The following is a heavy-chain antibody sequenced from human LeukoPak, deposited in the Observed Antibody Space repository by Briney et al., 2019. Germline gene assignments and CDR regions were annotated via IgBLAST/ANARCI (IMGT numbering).Heavy chain of an antibody. V-gene: IGHV3-64*02. Sequence: GSLRLSCAASGFTFSSYAMHWVRQAPGKGLEYVSAISSNGGSTYYADSVKGRFTISRDNSKNTLYLQVGSLRVEDMAVYYCARGRLWFGSFDYWGQGTLVTVSS. CDR1: GFTFSSYA. D-gene: IGHD3-10*01. CDR2: ISSNGGST. J-gene: IGHJ4*02. CDR3: ARGRLWFGSFDY.